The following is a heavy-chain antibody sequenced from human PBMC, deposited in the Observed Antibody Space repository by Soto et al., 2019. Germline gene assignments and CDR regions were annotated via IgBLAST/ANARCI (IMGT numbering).Heavy chain of an antibody. CDR1: GFTFSSYS. V-gene: IGHV3-21*01. CDR2: ISSSSSYI. D-gene: IGHD3-10*01. J-gene: IGHJ6*03. CDR3: ARGWALWFGESTNYYYMDV. Sequence: GGSLRLSCAASGFTFSSYSMNWVRQAPGKGLEWVSSISSSSSYIYYADSVKGRFTISRDNAKNSLYLQMNSLRAEDTAVYYCARGWALWFGESTNYYYMDVWGKGTTVTVSS.